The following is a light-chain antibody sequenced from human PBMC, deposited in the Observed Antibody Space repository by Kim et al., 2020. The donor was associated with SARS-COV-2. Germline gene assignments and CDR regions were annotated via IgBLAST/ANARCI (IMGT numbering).Light chain of an antibody. CDR2: AAF. CDR3: QQSYTTPYT. J-gene: IGKJ2*01. CDR1: QSIGSN. V-gene: IGKV1-39*01. Sequence: DIQMTQSPSSLSASVGDRVTITCRASQSIGSNLNWYQQKPGKAPNLLINAAFNLQFGVPSRFSGSGSGTDFTLTISSLQPEDFATYHCQQSYTTPYTFGQGTKLE.